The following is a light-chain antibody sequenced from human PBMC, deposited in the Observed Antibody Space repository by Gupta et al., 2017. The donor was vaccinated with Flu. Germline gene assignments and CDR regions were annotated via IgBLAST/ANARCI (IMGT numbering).Light chain of an antibody. V-gene: IGLV4-69*01. J-gene: IGLJ3*02. Sequence: QLVLTQSPSASASLGASVKLTCTLSSGHSSNAIAWHQQQPEKGPRYLIKLNSDGSHYKGDGIPDRFSGSSSGAERYLTISSLQSEDEADYYCQTWGTAIRVFGGRTKLTVL. CDR1: SGHSSNA. CDR3: QTWGTAIRV. CDR2: LNSDGSH.